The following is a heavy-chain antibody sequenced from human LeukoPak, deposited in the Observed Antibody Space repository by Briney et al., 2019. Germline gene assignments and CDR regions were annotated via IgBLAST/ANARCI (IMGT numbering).Heavy chain of an antibody. Sequence: ASVKVSCKASGYTFTGYYIYWVLQAPGQALEWMGWINPNNGGTNFPQKFQGRVTMTRDASITTAYMELSRLSSDDTAVYYCARAPGTTFDYWGHGNMVTVSS. V-gene: IGHV1-2*02. CDR3: ARAPGTTFDY. D-gene: IGHD4-17*01. CDR1: GYTFTGYY. CDR2: INPNNGGT. J-gene: IGHJ4*01.